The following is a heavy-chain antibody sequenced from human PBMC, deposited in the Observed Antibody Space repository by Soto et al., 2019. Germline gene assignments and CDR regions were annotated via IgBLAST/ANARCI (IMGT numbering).Heavy chain of an antibody. CDR2: INHSGST. J-gene: IGHJ6*02. V-gene: IGHV4-34*01. Sequence: PSETLSLTCAVYGGSLSGYYGGWIRQPPGKGLEWIGEINHSGSTNYNPSLKSRVTISVDTSKNQFSLKLSSVTAADTAVYYCARGTHYYGSGSYNPSYGMDVWGQGTTVTVSS. CDR3: ARGTHYYGSGSYNPSYGMDV. D-gene: IGHD3-10*01. CDR1: GGSLSGYY.